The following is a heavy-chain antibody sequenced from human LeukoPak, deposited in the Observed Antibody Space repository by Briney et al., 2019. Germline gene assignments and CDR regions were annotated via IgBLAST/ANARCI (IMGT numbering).Heavy chain of an antibody. Sequence: GASVKVSCKASGYTFTGYYMHWVRQAPGQGLEWMGWINPNSGGTNYAQKFQGRVTMTRDTSISTAYMELSSLKTEDTAVYYCTRDGSSGWYDFPFDYWGQGTLVTVSS. CDR3: TRDGSSGWYDFPFDY. V-gene: IGHV1-2*02. J-gene: IGHJ4*02. CDR1: GYTFTGYY. D-gene: IGHD6-19*01. CDR2: INPNSGGT.